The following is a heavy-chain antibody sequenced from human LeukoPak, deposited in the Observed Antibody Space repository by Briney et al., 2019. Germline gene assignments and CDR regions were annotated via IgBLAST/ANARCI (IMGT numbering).Heavy chain of an antibody. CDR1: EFTFSNYG. CDR2: ISNDGSSR. V-gene: IGHV3-30*03. D-gene: IGHD2-15*01. CDR3: VSGTCGGSCYIFDY. Sequence: SGGSLRLSCEASEFTFSNYGMHWVRQAPGKGLEWLAVISNDGSSRQYRDSVKGRFTVSRDNSKNTLYLQMNSLRAEDTAVYYCVSGTCGGSCYIFDYWGQGTLVTVSS. J-gene: IGHJ4*02.